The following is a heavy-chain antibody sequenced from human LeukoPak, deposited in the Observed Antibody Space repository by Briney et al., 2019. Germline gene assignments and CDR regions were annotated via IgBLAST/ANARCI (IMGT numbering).Heavy chain of an antibody. V-gene: IGHV1-18*04. D-gene: IGHD4-17*01. J-gene: IGHJ6*03. Sequence: APVKVSCKASGYTFTSYYMHWVRQAPGQGLEWMGWISAYNGNTNYAQKLQGRVTMTTDTSTSTAYMELRSLRSEDTAVYYCARADYGDYFWGGYYYYMDVWGKGTTVTISS. CDR1: GYTFTSYY. CDR3: ARADYGDYFWGGYYYYMDV. CDR2: ISAYNGNT.